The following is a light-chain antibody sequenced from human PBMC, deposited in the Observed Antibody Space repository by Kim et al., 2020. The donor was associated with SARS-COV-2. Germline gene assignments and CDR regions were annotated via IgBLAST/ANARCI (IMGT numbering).Light chain of an antibody. Sequence: EIVLTQSPATLSVSPGERVTLSCRASQSVLTNLAWYQQKPGQAPRLLIYGASTRATGFPARFSGSGSGTEFTLTISSLQSEDFAVYYCQQYNSWLITVGQGTRRESK. CDR2: GAS. V-gene: IGKV3-15*01. J-gene: IGKJ5*01. CDR1: QSVLTN. CDR3: QQYNSWLIT.